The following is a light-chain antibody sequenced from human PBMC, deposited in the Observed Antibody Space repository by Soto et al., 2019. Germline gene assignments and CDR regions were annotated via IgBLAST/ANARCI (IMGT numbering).Light chain of an antibody. Sequence: DIQMTQSPSSLSTSVGDRVTITCRASQAISIYLAWYQQKPGKVPKLLIYAASTLQSGVPSRFSGSGSGTDFTLTISSLQPEDVATYYCQKYNSAPPTFGQGTKVEMK. CDR3: QKYNSAPPT. V-gene: IGKV1-27*01. CDR1: QAISIY. CDR2: AAS. J-gene: IGKJ1*01.